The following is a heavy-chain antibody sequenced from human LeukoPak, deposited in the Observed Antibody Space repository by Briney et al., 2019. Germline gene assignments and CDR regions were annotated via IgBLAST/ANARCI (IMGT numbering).Heavy chain of an antibody. J-gene: IGHJ6*02. V-gene: IGHV1-18*01. D-gene: IGHD3-10*01. CDR3: ARVYLSFYNQLLWFEPRQYYYYGMDV. CDR2: ISAYNGNT. Sequence: ASVKVSCKASGYTFTSYGISWVRQAPGQGLEWMGWISAYNGNTNYAQKLQGRVTMTTDTSTSTAYMELRSLRSDDTAVYYCARVYLSFYNQLLWFEPRQYYYYGMDVWGQGTTVTVSS. CDR1: GYTFTSYG.